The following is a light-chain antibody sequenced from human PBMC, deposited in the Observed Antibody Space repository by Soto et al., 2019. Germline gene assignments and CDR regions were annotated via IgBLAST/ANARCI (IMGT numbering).Light chain of an antibody. CDR1: QSVDGW. V-gene: IGKV1-5*01. CDR2: DAS. J-gene: IGKJ1*01. CDR3: QQYHSPWT. Sequence: DIPMTQFPSTLSASVGDRVIITCRASQSVDGWLAWYQQKPGKPPKLLIFDASNLASGVPSRFSGSGFGTELTLTISSLQPDDFATYYCQQYHSPWTFGQGTKVHI.